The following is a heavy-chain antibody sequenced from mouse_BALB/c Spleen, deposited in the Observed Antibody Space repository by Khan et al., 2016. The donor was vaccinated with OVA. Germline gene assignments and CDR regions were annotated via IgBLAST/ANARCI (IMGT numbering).Heavy chain of an antibody. CDR1: GYTFTDFT. Sequence: QVQLKQSGAELVRPGVSVKISCKGSGYTFTDFTMHWVKQSHAMSLEWIGVISTYYGDADYSQKFKGKATMTVDKSSNTAYMDLARLTSEDSAIYYWARGGGGDRFLYSGQGTLITVSA. J-gene: IGHJ3*01. CDR2: ISTYYGDA. D-gene: IGHD3-2*01. CDR3: ARGGGGDRFLY. V-gene: IGHV1S137*01.